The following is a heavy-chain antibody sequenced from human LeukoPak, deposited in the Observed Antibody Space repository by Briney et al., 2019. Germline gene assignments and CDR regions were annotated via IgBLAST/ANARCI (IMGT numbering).Heavy chain of an antibody. D-gene: IGHD1-1*01. CDR3: ARDGNFDY. Sequence: ASVKVSCKASGYMFTGYYLHWVQQAPGQGLEWMGWINPNNGGTNYAQKFQGRVTMTRDTSISTAYMELSSLRSDDTAVYYCARDGNFDYWGQGTLVIVSS. V-gene: IGHV1-2*02. J-gene: IGHJ4*02. CDR2: INPNNGGT. CDR1: GYMFTGYY.